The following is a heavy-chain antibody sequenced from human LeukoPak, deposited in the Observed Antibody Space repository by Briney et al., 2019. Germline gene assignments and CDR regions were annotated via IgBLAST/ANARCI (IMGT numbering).Heavy chain of an antibody. D-gene: IGHD3-9*01. CDR3: ATADWFSFDF. CDR2: IKNDGSEI. Sequence: PGGSLRLSCAASGLTFSSYWMSWVRQAPGKGLEWVATIKNDGSEINYVDSVKGRFTISRDNAKNSLYLQMSVLRAEDTAVYFCATADWFSFDFWGQGTLVTVSS. CDR1: GLTFSSYW. J-gene: IGHJ4*02. V-gene: IGHV3-7*04.